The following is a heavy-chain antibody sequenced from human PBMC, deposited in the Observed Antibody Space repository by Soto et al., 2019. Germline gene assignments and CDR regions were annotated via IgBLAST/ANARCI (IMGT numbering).Heavy chain of an antibody. CDR1: GYTFTSYG. CDR3: SGDICNGDYNTAFDI. Sequence: QVQLVQSGAEVKKPGASVKVSCKASGYTFTSYGISWVRQAPGQGLEWMGWISAYNGNTNYAQKPQDRATMTTDTPTSTASMGLRSLKSDDTAVFYGSGDICNGDYNTAFDIWAKGTMVTFSA. CDR2: ISAYNGNT. V-gene: IGHV1-18*01. D-gene: IGHD3-3*01. J-gene: IGHJ3*02.